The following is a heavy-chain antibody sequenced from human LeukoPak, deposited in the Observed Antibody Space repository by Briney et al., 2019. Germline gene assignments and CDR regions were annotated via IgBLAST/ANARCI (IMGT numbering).Heavy chain of an antibody. D-gene: IGHD2-15*01. V-gene: IGHV1-69*04. CDR1: GGTFSSYA. J-gene: IGHJ3*02. CDR2: IIPILGIA. Sequence: ASVKVSCKASGGTFSSYAISWVRQAPGQGLEWMGRIIPILGIANYAQKFQGRITITADKSTSTAYMELSSLRSEDTAVYYCARRYCSGGRCYSGAFDIWGQGTMVTVSS. CDR3: ARRYCSGGRCYSGAFDI.